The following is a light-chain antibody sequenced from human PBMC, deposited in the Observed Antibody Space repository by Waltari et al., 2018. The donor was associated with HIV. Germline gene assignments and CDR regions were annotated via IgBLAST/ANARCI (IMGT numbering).Light chain of an antibody. CDR1: NIGSKS. J-gene: IGLJ1*01. CDR2: YDS. V-gene: IGLV3-21*04. Sequence: SYVLAQPPSVSVAPGKTTRITCGGNNIGSKSVLWYQQKPGQAPVVVIYYDSDRPSGIPERFSGSNSGNTATLTISRVEAGDEADYYCQVWDSSSDAYVFGTVTKVTVL. CDR3: QVWDSSSDAYV.